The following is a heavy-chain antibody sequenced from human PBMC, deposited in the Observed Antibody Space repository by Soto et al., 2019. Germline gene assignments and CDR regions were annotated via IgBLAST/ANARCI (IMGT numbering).Heavy chain of an antibody. CDR1: GGSFSGYH. J-gene: IGHJ5*02. CDR3: ARHTQNQFDP. CDR2: VNHSGNT. Sequence: PSETLSLTCAVYGGSFSGYHWSWIRQPPGKGLEWIGEVNHSGNTNENPSLKSRVTISGDTSKSQFSLKLSSVTAADTAVYYCARHTQNQFDPWGQGTLVTVSS. V-gene: IGHV4-34*01.